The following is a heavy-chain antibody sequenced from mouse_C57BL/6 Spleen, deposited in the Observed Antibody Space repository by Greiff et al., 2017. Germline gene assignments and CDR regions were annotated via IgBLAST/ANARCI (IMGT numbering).Heavy chain of an antibody. Sequence: EVKLVESGGGLVKPGGSLKLSCAASGFTFSSYAMSWVRQTPEKRLEWVATISAGGSYTYYPDNVKGRFTISRDNAKNNLYLQMSQLKSEDTAMYSCARDGPLLNFDYWGQGTTLTVSS. D-gene: IGHD6-1*01. V-gene: IGHV5-4*01. J-gene: IGHJ2*01. CDR2: ISAGGSYT. CDR1: GFTFSSYA. CDR3: ARDGPLLNFDY.